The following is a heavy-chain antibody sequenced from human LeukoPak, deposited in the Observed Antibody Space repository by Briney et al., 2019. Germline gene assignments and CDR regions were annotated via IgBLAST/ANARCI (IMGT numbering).Heavy chain of an antibody. V-gene: IGHV3-30*04. CDR3: ARADGSGSDYSVPFD. D-gene: IGHD3-10*01. Sequence: GGSLRLFCTASGFTFTSYAMHWLRQAPGKGLEWVAVISYDGSNKYFADSVKGRFTISRDNSKNTLYLQMNSLRTEDTAMYYCARADGSGSDYSVPFDWGQGTLVTVSS. CDR1: GFTFTSYA. CDR2: ISYDGSNK. J-gene: IGHJ4*02.